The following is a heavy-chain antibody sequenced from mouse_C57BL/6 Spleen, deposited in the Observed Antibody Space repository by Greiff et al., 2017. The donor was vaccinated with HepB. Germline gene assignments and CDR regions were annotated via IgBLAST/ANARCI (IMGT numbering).Heavy chain of an antibody. J-gene: IGHJ3*01. CDR2: IDPENGDT. CDR3: TRDYGSYEGFAY. CDR1: GFNIKDDY. Sequence: VQLQQSGAELVRPGASVKLSCTASGFNIKDDYMHWVKQRPEQGLEWIGWIDPENGDTEYASKFQGKATITADTSSNTAYLQLSSLTSEDTAVYYCTRDYGSYEGFAYWGQGTLVTVSA. D-gene: IGHD1-1*01. V-gene: IGHV14-4*01.